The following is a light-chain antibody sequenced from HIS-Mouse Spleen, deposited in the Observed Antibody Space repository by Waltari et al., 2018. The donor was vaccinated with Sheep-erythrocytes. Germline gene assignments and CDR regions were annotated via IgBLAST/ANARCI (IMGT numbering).Light chain of an antibody. CDR2: LGS. CDR3: MQALQTPWT. J-gene: IGKJ1*01. V-gene: IGKV2-28*01. Sequence: DIVMTQSPLTLPVTPGAPASISCSSSQSLLHSNGYNYLDWYLQKPGQSPQLLIYLGSNRASGVPDRFSGSGSGTDVTLKISRVEAEDVGVYYCMQALQTPWTFGQGTKVEIK. CDR1: QSLLHSNGYNY.